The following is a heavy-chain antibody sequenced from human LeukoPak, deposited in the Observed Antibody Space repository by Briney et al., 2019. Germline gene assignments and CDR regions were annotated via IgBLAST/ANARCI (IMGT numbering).Heavy chain of an antibody. CDR1: GYTFTSYY. CDR2: INPSGGST. V-gene: IGHV1-46*01. J-gene: IGHJ5*02. D-gene: IGHD3-10*01. Sequence: GASVKVSCKASGYTFTSYYMHWVRQAPGQGLEWMGIINPSGGSTSYAQKFQGRVTMTRDMSTSTVYMELSSLRSDDTAVYYCARDRLTMVRGVIKYNWFDPWGQGTLVTVSS. CDR3: ARDRLTMVRGVIKYNWFDP.